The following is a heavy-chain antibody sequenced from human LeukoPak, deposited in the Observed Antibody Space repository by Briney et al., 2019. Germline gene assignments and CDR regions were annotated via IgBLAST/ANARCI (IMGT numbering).Heavy chain of an antibody. CDR2: INAGNGNT. V-gene: IGHV1-3*01. D-gene: IGHD2-15*01. Sequence: ASVKVSCKASGYTFTSYAMHWVRQAPGQRLEWMGWINAGNGNTKYSQKFQGRVTITRDTSASTAYMELSSLRPEDTAVYYCARDHCSGGSCYDDAFDIWGQGTMVTVSS. J-gene: IGHJ3*02. CDR3: ARDHCSGGSCYDDAFDI. CDR1: GYTFTSYA.